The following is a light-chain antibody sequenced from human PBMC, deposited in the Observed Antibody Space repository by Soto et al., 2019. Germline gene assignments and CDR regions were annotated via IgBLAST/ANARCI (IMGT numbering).Light chain of an antibody. CDR3: QQYGNLPLT. CDR1: QSVSNNY. J-gene: IGKJ4*01. V-gene: IGKV3-20*01. CDR2: GAS. Sequence: EIVLTQSPGTLSLSPGERATLSCRASQSVSNNYLAWYQQKPGQAPRVLIYGASSRATGVPDRFSGSGSGTDFTLTISRLEPEDFAVYYCQQYGNLPLTFGGGTKVDTK.